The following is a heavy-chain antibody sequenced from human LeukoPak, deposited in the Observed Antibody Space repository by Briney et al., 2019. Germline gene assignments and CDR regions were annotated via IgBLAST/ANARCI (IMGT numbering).Heavy chain of an antibody. D-gene: IGHD4-23*01. Sequence: PVGSLRLSCAASGFSFSSCAMHWVRQAPGKGLEWVAFIRYDANSKYYADSVKGRFTISRDNSKDTLYLQMTSLRIEDTAVYYCTKGDDYGANTRLPKYNWFDPWGQGTLVTVSS. CDR3: TKGDDYGANTRLPKYNWFDP. J-gene: IGHJ5*02. CDR1: GFSFSSCA. CDR2: IRYDANSK. V-gene: IGHV3-30*02.